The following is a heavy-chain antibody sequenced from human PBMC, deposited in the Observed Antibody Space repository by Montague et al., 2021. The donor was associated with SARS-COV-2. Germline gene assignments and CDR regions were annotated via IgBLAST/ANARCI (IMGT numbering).Heavy chain of an antibody. CDR3: ATEMPAYDVFDI. CDR1: ASTDTRADYY. J-gene: IGHJ3*02. Sequence: SETLSLTCTLYASTDTRADYYWTSIRQPPGKGLESLGYLYNTWWTNPNPSLKSPVTISMDTSKNQFSLKVDSVSAADTAVYYCATEMPAYDVFDIWGQGTMVTGSS. CDR2: LYNTWWT. D-gene: IGHD2-2*01. V-gene: IGHV4-61*08.